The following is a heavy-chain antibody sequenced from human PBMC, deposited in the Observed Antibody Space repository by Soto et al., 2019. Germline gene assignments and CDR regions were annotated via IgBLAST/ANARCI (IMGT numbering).Heavy chain of an antibody. Sequence: GGYLRLSCADSGFTFSSYGMHWVRQAPGKGQERVAVISCDGSNKYYADSVKGRFTISRDNSKNTLYLQMNSLRAEDTAVYYCAKDSSGYSFCYWGQGTLDTVSS. CDR2: ISCDGSNK. CDR1: GFTFSSYG. D-gene: IGHD3-22*01. V-gene: IGHV3-30*18. CDR3: AKDSSGYSFCY. J-gene: IGHJ4*02.